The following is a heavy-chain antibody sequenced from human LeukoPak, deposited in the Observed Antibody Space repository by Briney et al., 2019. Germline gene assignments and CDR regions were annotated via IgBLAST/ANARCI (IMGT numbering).Heavy chain of an antibody. CDR1: GFTVSSNY. J-gene: IGHJ5*02. Sequence: GGSLRLSCAASGFTVSSNYMSWVRQAPGKGLEWVSVIYRGGSTYYADSVKGRFTISRDNYKNPLYLQMNSLRAQDTAVYYCAVFSSSWYERHWFDPWGQGTLVTVSS. CDR3: AVFSSSWYERHWFDP. D-gene: IGHD6-13*01. V-gene: IGHV3-66*02. CDR2: IYRGGST.